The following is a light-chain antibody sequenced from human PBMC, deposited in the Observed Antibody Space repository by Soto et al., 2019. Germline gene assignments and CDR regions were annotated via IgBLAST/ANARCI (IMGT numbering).Light chain of an antibody. CDR1: QSVSSH. J-gene: IGKJ5*01. Sequence: LLTQSPATLYWAPGDIAALYSRASQSVSSHFAWYQQKSGQAPRLLIYGASTRAAGIPDRFSGSGSGTDFTLTITRLEPEDSAVYFCQKYTGPPTTFGKGTQLEIK. CDR2: GAS. V-gene: IGKV3-11*01. CDR3: QKYTGPPTT.